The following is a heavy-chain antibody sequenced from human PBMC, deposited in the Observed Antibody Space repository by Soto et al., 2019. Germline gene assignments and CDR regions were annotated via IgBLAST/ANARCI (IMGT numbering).Heavy chain of an antibody. J-gene: IGHJ5*02. CDR1: GGSISSGGYS. CDR2: IYHSGST. CDR3: ARVPGP. Sequence: QLQLQESGSGLVKPSQTLSLTCAVSGGSISSGGYSWSWIRQPPGKGLEWVGYIYHSGSTYYNPSPXSXXPISVARSQNQFSLKLRSVAAAATAVYYCARVPGPWGQGTLVTVSS. V-gene: IGHV4-30-2*01.